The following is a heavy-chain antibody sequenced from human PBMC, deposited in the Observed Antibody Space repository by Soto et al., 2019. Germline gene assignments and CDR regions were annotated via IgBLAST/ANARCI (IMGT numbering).Heavy chain of an antibody. CDR3: VRDNNWSSDY. Sequence: APVKVSCKASGYTFTGHYMHWVRQAPGQGLEWMGWINPNSGGTNYAQKFQGRVTMTRDTSISTAYMELSRLRSDEDTAIYYCVRDNNWSSDYWGQGILVTVSS. CDR2: INPNSGGT. CDR1: GYTFTGHY. V-gene: IGHV1-2*02. D-gene: IGHD1-1*01. J-gene: IGHJ4*02.